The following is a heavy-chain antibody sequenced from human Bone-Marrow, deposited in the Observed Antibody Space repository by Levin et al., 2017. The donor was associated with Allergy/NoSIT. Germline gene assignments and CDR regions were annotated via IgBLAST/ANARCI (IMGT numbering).Heavy chain of an antibody. J-gene: IGHJ6*02. CDR1: GGSVSSGSYY. CDR3: ARTYYYDSSGEFYGMDV. CDR2: IYYSGST. Sequence: PGGSLRLSCTVSGGSVSSGSYYWSWIRQPPGKGLEWIGYIYYSGSTNYNPSLKSRVTISVDTSKNQFSLKLSSVTAADTAVYYCARTYYYDSSGEFYGMDVWGQGTTVTVSS. V-gene: IGHV4-61*01. D-gene: IGHD3-22*01.